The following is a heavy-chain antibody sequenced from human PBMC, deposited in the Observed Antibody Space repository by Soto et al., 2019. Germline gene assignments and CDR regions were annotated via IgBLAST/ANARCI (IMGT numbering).Heavy chain of an antibody. J-gene: IGHJ6*02. CDR3: ARGVLVPAATPVSGNYYGMEV. V-gene: IGHV1-69*13. CDR1: GGTFSSYA. CDR2: IIPIFGTA. D-gene: IGHD2-2*01. Sequence: RASVKVSFKASGGTFSSYAISWVRQAPGQGLEWMGGIIPIFGTANYAQKFQGRVTITADESTSTAYMELSSLRSEDTAVYYCARGVLVPAATPVSGNYYGMEVWGQGTTVTVSS.